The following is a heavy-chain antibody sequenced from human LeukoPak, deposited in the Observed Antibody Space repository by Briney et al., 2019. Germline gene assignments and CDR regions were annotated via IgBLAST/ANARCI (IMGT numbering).Heavy chain of an antibody. CDR3: ARRTISSMGSYSSYYMDV. J-gene: IGHJ6*03. V-gene: IGHV6-1*01. CDR1: GDSVSSNSAT. CDR2: TYYRSKWSN. Sequence: PSQTLSLTYAISGDSVSSNSATWNWIRQSPSRGLEWLGRTYYRSKWSNDYAVSVKSRITINPDTSKNQFSLQLNSVTPEDTAVYYCARRTISSMGSYSSYYMDVWGSGTTVTVSS. D-gene: IGHD6-6*01.